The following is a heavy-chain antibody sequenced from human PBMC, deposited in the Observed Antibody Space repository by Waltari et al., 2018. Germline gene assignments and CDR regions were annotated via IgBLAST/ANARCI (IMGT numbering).Heavy chain of an antibody. Sequence: QITLKESGPTLVKPPHTLTLTCTFSGLSLWTSGVGVGCNRQPPAKALEWLAAIYWDDDKRYSPSLKNRLTITKDTSKNQVVLTMSNMDPVDTATYYCAHRPDFWGGYFFDYWGQGSLITVSS. J-gene: IGHJ4*02. CDR1: GLSLWTSGVG. D-gene: IGHD3-3*01. V-gene: IGHV2-5*02. CDR3: AHRPDFWGGYFFDY. CDR2: IYWDDDK.